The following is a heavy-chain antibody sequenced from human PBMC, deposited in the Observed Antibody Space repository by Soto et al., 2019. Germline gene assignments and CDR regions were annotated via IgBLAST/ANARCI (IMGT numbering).Heavy chain of an antibody. CDR1: GFTFSSYS. CDR2: ISSTSSTK. V-gene: IGHV3-48*01. Sequence: EVQLVESGGGLVQPGGSLRLSCVASGFTFSSYSMNWVRQAPGKGLEWVSYISSTSSTKYYADSVKGRFTISRDNAKNSLYLQMNSLRAEDTAVYYCARDQADIVVGTTLYYYYGMDVWGQGTTVTVSS. J-gene: IGHJ6*02. CDR3: ARDQADIVVGTTLYYYYGMDV. D-gene: IGHD2-15*01.